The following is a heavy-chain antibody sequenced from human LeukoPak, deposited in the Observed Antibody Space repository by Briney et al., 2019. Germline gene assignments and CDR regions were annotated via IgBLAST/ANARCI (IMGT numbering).Heavy chain of an antibody. D-gene: IGHD2-21*01. V-gene: IGHV3-23*01. CDR2: ISASGDRI. CDR1: GFTFSRYA. CDR3: AKKGESLDYYFMDV. J-gene: IGHJ6*02. Sequence: GGSLRLSCAASGFTFSRYAMSWVRQAPGKGLEWVSGISASGDRIYDADSVKGRFTISRDNFKNTLYLQMNSLRVEDTALYYCAKKGESLDYYFMDVWGQGTTVTVSS.